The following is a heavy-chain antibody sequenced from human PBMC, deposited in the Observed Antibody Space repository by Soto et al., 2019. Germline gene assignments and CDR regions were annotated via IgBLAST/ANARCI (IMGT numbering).Heavy chain of an antibody. Sequence: SETLSLTCTVSGGSISSYYWSWIRQPPGKGLEWIGYIYYSGSTNYNPSLKSRVTISVDTSKNQFSLKLSSVTAADTAVYYCAREIAAAATTNWFDPWGQGTLVTVSS. CDR1: GGSISSYY. CDR3: AREIAAAATTNWFDP. J-gene: IGHJ5*02. V-gene: IGHV4-59*01. CDR2: IYYSGST. D-gene: IGHD6-13*01.